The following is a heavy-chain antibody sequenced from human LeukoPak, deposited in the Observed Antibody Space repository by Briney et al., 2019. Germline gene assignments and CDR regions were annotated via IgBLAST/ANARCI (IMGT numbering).Heavy chain of an antibody. CDR3: AKDLGRYRNNYFDY. V-gene: IGHV3-23*01. J-gene: IGHJ4*02. CDR2: IGGSGVDT. Sequence: GGSLRLSCAASGFTFSSYVMRWVRQAPGKGLEWLSSIGGSGVDTYYADSVRGRFTISRDDSKNTLYLQMNSLRAEDTAVYYCAKDLGRYRNNYFDYWGQGTLVTVSS. CDR1: GFTFSSYV. D-gene: IGHD1-26*01.